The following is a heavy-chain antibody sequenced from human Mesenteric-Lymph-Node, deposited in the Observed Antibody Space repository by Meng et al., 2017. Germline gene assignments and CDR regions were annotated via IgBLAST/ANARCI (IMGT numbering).Heavy chain of an antibody. J-gene: IGHJ5*02. Sequence: HVELQEAGPGLVQPSQTLSLTCTVSGGSISSGDYYWSWIRQPPGKGLEWTGYIYYSGSTYSNASLKSRVTISIDRSKNQFSLKLSSVTAADTAVYYCARDRKHYGERGWFDPWGQGTLVTVSS. CDR2: IYYSGST. CDR1: GGSISSGDYY. CDR3: ARDRKHYGERGWFDP. D-gene: IGHD4-17*01. V-gene: IGHV4-30-4*01.